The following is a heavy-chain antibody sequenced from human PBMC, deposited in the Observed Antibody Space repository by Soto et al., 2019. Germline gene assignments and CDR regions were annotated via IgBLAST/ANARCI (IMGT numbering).Heavy chain of an antibody. CDR1: GGSFSGYY. V-gene: IGHV4-34*01. J-gene: IGHJ4*02. Sequence: QVQLQQWGAGLLKPSETLSLTCAVYGGSFSGYYWSWIRQPPGKGLEWIGEINHSGSTNYNPFLKSRVTISVDTSKNQFSLKLSSVTAADTAVYYCARGRKDYSSSWYVDWGQGTLVTVSS. CDR2: INHSGST. D-gene: IGHD6-13*01. CDR3: ARGRKDYSSSWYVD.